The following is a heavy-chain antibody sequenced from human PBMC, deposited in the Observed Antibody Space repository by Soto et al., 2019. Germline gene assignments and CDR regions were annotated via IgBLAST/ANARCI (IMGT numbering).Heavy chain of an antibody. J-gene: IGHJ4*02. D-gene: IGHD2-2*01. CDR2: IYTSGST. V-gene: IGHV4-4*07. CDR1: GGSISSYY. CDR3: ARACSSNSCYDVFDY. Sequence: SETLSLTCTGSGGSISSYYWSWIRQPAGKGLEWIGRIYTSGSTNYNPSLKSRVTVSVDTSKNQFSLKLSSVTAADTAVYYCARACSSNSCYDVFDYWGQGTLVTVSS.